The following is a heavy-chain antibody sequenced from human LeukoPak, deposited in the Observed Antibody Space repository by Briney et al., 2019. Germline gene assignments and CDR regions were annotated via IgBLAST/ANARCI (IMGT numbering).Heavy chain of an antibody. V-gene: IGHV4-34*01. D-gene: IGHD3-22*01. CDR2: INHSGST. J-gene: IGHJ4*02. CDR1: GGSFSGYY. CDR3: ARDVISSGEYYFDY. Sequence: SETLSLTCAVYGGSFSGYYWSWIRQPPGKGLEWIGEINHSGSTNYNPSLKSRVTISVDTSKNQFSLKLSSVTAADTAVYYCARDVISSGEYYFDYWGQGTLVTVSS.